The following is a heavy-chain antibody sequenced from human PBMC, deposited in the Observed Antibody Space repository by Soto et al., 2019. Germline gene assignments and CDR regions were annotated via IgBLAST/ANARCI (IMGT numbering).Heavy chain of an antibody. D-gene: IGHD2-15*01. CDR1: GGSISSYY. CDR2: IYYSGST. J-gene: IGHJ5*02. V-gene: IGHV4-59*08. Sequence: PSETLSLTCTVSGGSISSYYWSWIRQPPGKGLEWIGYIYYSGSTNYNPSLKSRVTISVDTSKNQFSLKLSSVTAADTAVYYCAGGYCSGGSCPWFDPWGHGTLVTVSS. CDR3: AGGYCSGGSCPWFDP.